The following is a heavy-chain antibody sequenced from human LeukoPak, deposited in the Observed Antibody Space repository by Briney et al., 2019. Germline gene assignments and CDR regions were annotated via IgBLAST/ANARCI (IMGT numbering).Heavy chain of an antibody. Sequence: GGSLRLSCTASGFTFSSYSMNWVRQAPGKGLEWVSSISSSSSYIYYADSVKGRFTISRDNAKNSLYLQMNSLRAEDTAVYYCASRTGGWGPTWDVWGQGTTVTVSS. J-gene: IGHJ6*02. CDR3: ASRTGGWGPTWDV. CDR1: GFTFSSYS. V-gene: IGHV3-21*01. CDR2: ISSSSSYI. D-gene: IGHD6-19*01.